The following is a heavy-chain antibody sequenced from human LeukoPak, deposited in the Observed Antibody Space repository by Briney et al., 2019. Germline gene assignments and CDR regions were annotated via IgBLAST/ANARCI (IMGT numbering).Heavy chain of an antibody. D-gene: IGHD3-3*01. Sequence: TGGSLRLSCAASGFTFSSYAMHWVRQAPGKGLEWVAVISYDGSNKYYADSVKGRFTISRDNSKNTLYLQMNSLRAEDTAVYYCARDSRVLRFLEWLGYFDYWGQGTLVTVSS. V-gene: IGHV3-30-3*01. CDR1: GFTFSSYA. CDR2: ISYDGSNK. J-gene: IGHJ4*02. CDR3: ARDSRVLRFLEWLGYFDY.